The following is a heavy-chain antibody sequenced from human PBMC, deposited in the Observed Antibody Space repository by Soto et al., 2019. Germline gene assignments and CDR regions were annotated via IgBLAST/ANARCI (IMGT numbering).Heavy chain of an antibody. CDR2: ISAYNGNT. Sequence: GASVKVSCKASGYTFTSYGISWVRQAPGQGLEWMGWISAYNGNTNYAQKLQGRVTMTTDTSTSTAYMELRSLRSDDAAVYYCARAATYHDSWSAYSKDYGMDVWGQGTTVTVSS. CDR3: ARAATYHDSWSAYSKDYGMDV. D-gene: IGHD3-3*01. CDR1: GYTFTSYG. J-gene: IGHJ6*02. V-gene: IGHV1-18*04.